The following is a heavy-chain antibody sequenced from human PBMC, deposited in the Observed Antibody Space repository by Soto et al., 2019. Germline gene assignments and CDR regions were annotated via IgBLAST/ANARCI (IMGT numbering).Heavy chain of an antibody. Sequence: QLQLQESGPGLVKPSETLSLTCTVSGGSISSSNYYWVCIRQRRGKGLEWIGSIFYSGSTYYNPSLKSRVTISVDTSKNQFSLKLSSVTAADTAVYYCARSYSSSWYWVFDYWGQGTLVTVSS. CDR1: GGSISSSNYY. CDR2: IFYSGST. V-gene: IGHV4-39*01. CDR3: ARSYSSSWYWVFDY. J-gene: IGHJ4*02. D-gene: IGHD6-13*01.